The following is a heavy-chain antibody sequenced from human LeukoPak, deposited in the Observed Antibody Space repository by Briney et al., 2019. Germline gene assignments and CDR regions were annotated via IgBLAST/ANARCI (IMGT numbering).Heavy chain of an antibody. CDR1: GFTFSSYS. CDR3: AKVHLVVPAAMAPNWFDP. V-gene: IGHV3-23*01. CDR2: ISGSGGST. J-gene: IGHJ5*02. D-gene: IGHD2-2*01. Sequence: PSGGSLRLSCAASGFTFSSYSMSWVRQAPGKGLEWVSAISGSGGSTYYADSVKGRFTISRDNSKNTLYLQMNSLRAEDTAVYYCAKVHLVVPAAMAPNWFDPWGQGTLVTVSS.